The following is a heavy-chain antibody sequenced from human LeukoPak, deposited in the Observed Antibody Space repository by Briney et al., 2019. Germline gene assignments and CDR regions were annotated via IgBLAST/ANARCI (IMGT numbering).Heavy chain of an antibody. CDR3: ATQDIVVVPAALGY. CDR1: GYTLTELS. V-gene: IGHV1-24*01. D-gene: IGHD2-2*01. Sequence: ASVTVSCTVSGYTLTELSMHWVRQAPGKGLEWMGGFDPEDGETIYAQKFQGRVTMTEDTSTDTAYMELSSLRSKDTAVYYCATQDIVVVPAALGYWGQGTLVTVSS. CDR2: FDPEDGET. J-gene: IGHJ4*02.